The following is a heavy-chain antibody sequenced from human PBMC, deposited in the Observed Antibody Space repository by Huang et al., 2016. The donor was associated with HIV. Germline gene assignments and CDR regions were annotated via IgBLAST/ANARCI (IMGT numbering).Heavy chain of an antibody. Sequence: VESGGRLVQPGGSIRLSCVGSTFTFGAFWMSWVRQRPGKGREGGAKIKQDESEKYYGDWVKGRFNISRDNAKKVLFLEMNSVRVDDTATYYCATKTAAMGIWGQGTTVTVS. CDR1: TFTFGAFW. V-gene: IGHV3-7*01. CDR2: IKQDESEK. D-gene: IGHD1-7*01. J-gene: IGHJ6*02. CDR3: ATKTAAMGI.